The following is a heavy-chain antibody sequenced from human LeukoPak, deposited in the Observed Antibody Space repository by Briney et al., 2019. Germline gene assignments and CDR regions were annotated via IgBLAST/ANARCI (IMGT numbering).Heavy chain of an antibody. CDR2: INHSGST. V-gene: IGHV4-34*01. CDR3: ARDGYNFRKRFDY. D-gene: IGHD5-24*01. Sequence: PSETLSLTCAVSGGSISSGDYSWSWIRQPPGKGLEWIGEINHSGSTNYNPSLKSRVTISVDTSKNQFSLKLSSVTAADTAVYYCARDGYNFRKRFDYWGQGTLVTVSS. J-gene: IGHJ4*02. CDR1: GGSISSGDYS.